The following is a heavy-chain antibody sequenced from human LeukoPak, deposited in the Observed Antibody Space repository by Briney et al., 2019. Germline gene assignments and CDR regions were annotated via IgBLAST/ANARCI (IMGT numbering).Heavy chain of an antibody. CDR3: ARYYYDSSGYYPIKNYYYMDV. CDR2: ISSSSSYI. V-gene: IGHV3-21*01. D-gene: IGHD3-22*01. CDR1: GFTFSSYS. J-gene: IGHJ6*03. Sequence: GGSLRLSCAASGFTFSSYSMNWVRQAPGKGLEWVSSISSSSSYIYYADSVKGRFTISRDNAKNSLYLQMNSLRAEDTAVYYCARYYYDSSGYYPIKNYYYMDVWGKGTTVTVSS.